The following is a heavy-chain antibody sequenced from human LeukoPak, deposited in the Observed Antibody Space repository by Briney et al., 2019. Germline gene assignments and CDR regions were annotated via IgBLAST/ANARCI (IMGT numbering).Heavy chain of an antibody. CDR1: GGSFSGYY. CDR3: GRSGLKNWNYVDY. CDR2: INHSGST. J-gene: IGHJ4*02. V-gene: IGHV4-34*01. D-gene: IGHD3/OR15-3a*01. Sequence: SETLSLTCAVYGGSFSGYYWSWIRQPPGKGLEWIGEINHSGSTNYNPSLKSRVTISVDTSKNQFSLRVTSVTAADTAVYYCGRSGLKNWNYVDYWGQGTLVTVSS.